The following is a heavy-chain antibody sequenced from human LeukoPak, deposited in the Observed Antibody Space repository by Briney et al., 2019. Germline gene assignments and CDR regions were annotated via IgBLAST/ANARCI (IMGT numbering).Heavy chain of an antibody. D-gene: IGHD5-18*01. CDR3: ARDTAMVPMDV. CDR1: GFTFSSYS. CDR2: ISSSSSTI. J-gene: IGHJ6*03. Sequence: PGGSLRLSCAASGFTFSSYSMNWVRQAPGKGLEWVSYISSSSSTIYYADSVKGRFTISRDNAKNSLYLQMNSLRAEDTAVYYCARDTAMVPMDVWGKGTTVTVSS. V-gene: IGHV3-48*04.